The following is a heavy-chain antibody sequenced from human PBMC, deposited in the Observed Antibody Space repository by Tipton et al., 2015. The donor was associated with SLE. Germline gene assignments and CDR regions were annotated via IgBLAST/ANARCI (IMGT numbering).Heavy chain of an antibody. CDR2: FSSNGVST. CDR3: AREAYSRSSGDYLDY. CDR1: GFIFSSYA. V-gene: IGHV3-64*02. Sequence: SLRLSCAASGFIFSSYAMHWVRQAPGKGFGYVSAFSSNGVSTYYADSVKGRFTISRDISKNTLYLQMGSLRPEDMAVYYCAREAYSRSSGDYLDYWGQGTLVTVSS. D-gene: IGHD6-6*01. J-gene: IGHJ4*02.